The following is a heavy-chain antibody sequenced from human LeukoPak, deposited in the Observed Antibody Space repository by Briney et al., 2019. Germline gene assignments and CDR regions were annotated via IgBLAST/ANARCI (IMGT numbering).Heavy chain of an antibody. V-gene: IGHV3-66*01. CDR3: ARKMATIPGALDY. CDR2: IYSGGST. CDR1: GFTFSSYS. Sequence: GGSLRLSCAASGFTFSSYSMSWVRQAPGKGLEWVSVIYSGGSTYYADSVKGRFTISRDNSKNTLYLQMNSLRAEDTAVYYCARKMATIPGALDYWGQGTLVTVSS. D-gene: IGHD5-24*01. J-gene: IGHJ4*02.